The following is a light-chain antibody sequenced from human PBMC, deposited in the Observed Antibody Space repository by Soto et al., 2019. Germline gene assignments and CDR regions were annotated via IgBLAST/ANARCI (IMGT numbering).Light chain of an antibody. CDR3: SSYAGSNKSV. CDR1: SSDVGGYNY. CDR2: EVS. Sequence: QSVLTQPPSASGSPGQSVTISCTGTSSDVGGYNYASWYQQHPGKAPKLMIYEVSKRPSGVPDRFPGSKSGNTASLTVSGLQPEDEADYYCSSYAGSNKSVFGTGTKVTVL. J-gene: IGLJ1*01. V-gene: IGLV2-8*01.